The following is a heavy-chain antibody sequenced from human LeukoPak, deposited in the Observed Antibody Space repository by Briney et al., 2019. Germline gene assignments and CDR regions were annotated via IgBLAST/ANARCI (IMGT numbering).Heavy chain of an antibody. Sequence: GGSPRLSCAASGFTFSSYAMHWVRQAPGKGLEWVAVISYDGSNKYYADSVKGRFTISRDNSKNTLYLQMNSLRAEDTAVYYCARDGTMYSSGWTGSYFDYWGQGTLVTVSS. V-gene: IGHV3-30*04. CDR2: ISYDGSNK. CDR1: GFTFSSYA. J-gene: IGHJ4*02. CDR3: ARDGTMYSSGWTGSYFDY. D-gene: IGHD6-19*01.